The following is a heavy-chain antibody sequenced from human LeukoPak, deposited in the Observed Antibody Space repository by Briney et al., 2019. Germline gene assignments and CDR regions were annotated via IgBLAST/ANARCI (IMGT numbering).Heavy chain of an antibody. CDR2: INPNSCAT. V-gene: IGHV1-2*06. J-gene: IGHJ4*02. Sequence: ASVKVSFKASGNTFTRYYMHWVGQAPGQGREWMGRINPNSCATNYAQNFQGRVTMTRDTSISTAYMELSRLRSDDTAVYYCARDEKGGYNNRWGQGTLVTVSS. D-gene: IGHD5-24*01. CDR1: GNTFTRYY. CDR3: ARDEKGGYNNR.